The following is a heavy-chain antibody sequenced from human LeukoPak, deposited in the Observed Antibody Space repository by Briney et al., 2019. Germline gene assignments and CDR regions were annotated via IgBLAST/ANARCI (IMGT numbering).Heavy chain of an antibody. Sequence: GGSLRLSCAASGFTFSSYAMHWVRQAPGKGLEWVAVISYDGGNKYYADSVKGRFTISRDNSKNTLYLQMNSLRAEDTAVYYCASEGSTIFGVVNYYYYGMDVWGQGTTVTVSS. CDR1: GFTFSSYA. V-gene: IGHV3-30*04. CDR3: ASEGSTIFGVVNYYYYGMDV. D-gene: IGHD3-3*01. CDR2: ISYDGGNK. J-gene: IGHJ6*02.